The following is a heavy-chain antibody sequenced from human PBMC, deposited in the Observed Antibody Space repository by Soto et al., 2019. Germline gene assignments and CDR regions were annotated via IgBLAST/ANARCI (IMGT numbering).Heavy chain of an antibody. Sequence: ASVEVSCRASGYTFTGYYMHWVRQAPGQGLEWIGWINPNSGGTNYAQKFQGWVTMTRDTSISTAYMELSRLRSDYTAVYYCARGITGTGWFDPWGQGTLVTVSS. D-gene: IGHD1-20*01. CDR2: INPNSGGT. CDR3: ARGITGTGWFDP. V-gene: IGHV1-2*04. J-gene: IGHJ5*02. CDR1: GYTFTGYY.